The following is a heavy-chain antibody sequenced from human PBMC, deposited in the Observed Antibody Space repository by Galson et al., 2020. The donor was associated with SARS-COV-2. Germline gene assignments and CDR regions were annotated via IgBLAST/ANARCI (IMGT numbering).Heavy chain of an antibody. J-gene: IGHJ4*02. D-gene: IGHD2-8*02. Sequence: TGGSLRLSCAGSGFTFSNAAMSWVRQAPGQGLEWVSSISPRGDVAYYADSVKGRFTLSRDNYKTSLSLQLNSLRAEDTAVYYCAKREGPGRHFDNWGQGTLVTVSS. V-gene: IGHV3-23*01. CDR3: AKREGPGRHFDN. CDR1: GFTFSNAA. CDR2: ISPRGDVA.